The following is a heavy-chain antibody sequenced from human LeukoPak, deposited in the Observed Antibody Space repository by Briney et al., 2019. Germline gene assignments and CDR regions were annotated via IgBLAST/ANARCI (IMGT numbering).Heavy chain of an antibody. Sequence: SETLSLTCTVSGGSISSSSYYWGWIRQPPGKGLEWIGSIYYSGSTYYNPSLKSRVTISVDTSKNQFSLKLSSLTAADTAVYYCARLGSIAAPKGDYWGQGTLVTVSS. V-gene: IGHV4-39*01. J-gene: IGHJ4*02. CDR1: GGSISSSSYY. CDR2: IYYSGST. D-gene: IGHD6-6*01. CDR3: ARLGSIAAPKGDY.